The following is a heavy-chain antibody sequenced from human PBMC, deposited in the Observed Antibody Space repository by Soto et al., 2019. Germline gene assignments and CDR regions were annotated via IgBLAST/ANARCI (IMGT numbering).Heavy chain of an antibody. D-gene: IGHD2-15*01. J-gene: IGHJ4*02. CDR1: CGSFSGYY. Sequence: ETLSLPCAVYCGSFSGYYWSWIRQPPGKGLEWIGEINHSGSTNYNPSLKSRVTISVDTSKNQFSLQLSSVTAADTAVYYCARDRECSGGTCYNYFDYWGQGALVTVSS. CDR3: ARDRECSGGTCYNYFDY. CDR2: INHSGST. V-gene: IGHV4-34*01.